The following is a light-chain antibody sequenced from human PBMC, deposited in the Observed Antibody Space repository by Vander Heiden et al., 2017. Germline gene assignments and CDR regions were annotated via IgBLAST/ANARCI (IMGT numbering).Light chain of an antibody. CDR1: SSNIGGNL. J-gene: IGLJ3*02. Sequence: QPVLTHPPSASGTPGQRATISCSGSSSNIGGNLVNWYQQLSGTAPKVLIYGNNQRPSGVPDRFSGSKSGTSASLAISGLQSEDEADYYCGTWDDGLNGVVFGGGTKLTVL. V-gene: IGLV1-44*01. CDR3: GTWDDGLNGVV. CDR2: GNN.